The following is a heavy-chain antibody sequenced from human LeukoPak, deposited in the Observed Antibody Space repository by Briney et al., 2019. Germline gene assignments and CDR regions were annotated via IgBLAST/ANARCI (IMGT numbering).Heavy chain of an antibody. CDR1: GYTFATYW. CDR2: LYPGDSEI. Sequence: GESLKISCKGSGYTFATYWIGWVRQTPGKGLEWMAILYPGDSEITYSPSFQGQVTISADKSFSTAYLQWSSLKASDTAMYYCARLSAYCRGGGCAYGMDVWGQGTTVTVSS. J-gene: IGHJ6*02. D-gene: IGHD2-15*01. V-gene: IGHV5-51*01. CDR3: ARLSAYCRGGGCAYGMDV.